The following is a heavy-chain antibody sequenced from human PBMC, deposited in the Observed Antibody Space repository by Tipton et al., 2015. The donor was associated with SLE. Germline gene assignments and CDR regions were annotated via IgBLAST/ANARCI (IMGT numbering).Heavy chain of an antibody. CDR2: ISYDGSNK. V-gene: IGHV3-30-3*01. Sequence: RSLRLSCAASGFTFSSYAMHWVRQAPGKGLEWVAVISYDGSNKYYADSVKGRFTISRDNSKNTLYLQMNSLRAEDTAVYYCAKERGVGYYYDSSGYYEHSWGQGTLVTVSS. CDR1: GFTFSSYA. CDR3: AKERGVGYYYDSSGYYEHS. J-gene: IGHJ4*02. D-gene: IGHD3-22*01.